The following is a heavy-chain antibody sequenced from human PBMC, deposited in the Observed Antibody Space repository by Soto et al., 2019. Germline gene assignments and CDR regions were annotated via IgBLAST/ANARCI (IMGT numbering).Heavy chain of an antibody. Sequence: QVQLQESGPGLVKPSGTLSLTCAVSGGSISSRNWWSWVRQPPGKGLEWIGEIYHTGSTNYNPSLKSRVTISVDKSKNQFSLKLNSVSAADTAVYYCARAGDNSGYGDYWGQGTLVTVSS. V-gene: IGHV4-4*02. J-gene: IGHJ4*02. CDR1: GGSISSRNW. CDR3: ARAGDNSGYGDY. D-gene: IGHD3-22*01. CDR2: IYHTGST.